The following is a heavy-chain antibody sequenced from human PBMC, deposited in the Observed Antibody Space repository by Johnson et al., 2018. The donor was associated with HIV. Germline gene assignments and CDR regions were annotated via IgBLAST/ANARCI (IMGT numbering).Heavy chain of an antibody. D-gene: IGHD2-15*01. V-gene: IGHV3-7*05. CDR1: GFTFSSYW. J-gene: IGHJ3*02. Sequence: MLLVESGGGLVQPGGSLRLSCAASGFTFSSYWMSWVRQAPGKGLEWVANIKQDGSEKYYVDSVKGRFTISRDNAKNSLYLQMNSLRAEDTAVYYCARVVVVAADAFDIWGQGTMVTVSS. CDR2: IKQDGSEK. CDR3: ARVVVVAADAFDI.